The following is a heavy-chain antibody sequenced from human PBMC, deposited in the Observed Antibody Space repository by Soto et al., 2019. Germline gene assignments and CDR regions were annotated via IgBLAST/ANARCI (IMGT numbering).Heavy chain of an antibody. D-gene: IGHD5-12*01. CDR3: AHRSRGYAYYFAQ. CDR2: IFWDDDK. CDR1: GFSLSTRGVG. J-gene: IGHJ4*02. Sequence: QITLKESGPTLVKPTQTLTLTCSFSGFSLSTRGVGVGWIRQPPGKALEWLALIFWDDDKWYSPSLRSRLTITEDTSKNQVVLTMPNMDPVDTATYYCAHRSRGYAYYFAQWGQGTLVTVSS. V-gene: IGHV2-5*02.